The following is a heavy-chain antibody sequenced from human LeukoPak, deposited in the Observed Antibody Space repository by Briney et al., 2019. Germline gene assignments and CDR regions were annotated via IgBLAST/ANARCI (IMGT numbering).Heavy chain of an antibody. CDR2: ISSSRSYI. V-gene: IGHV3-21*01. CDR3: ARFIAAPYYFDY. CDR1: GFTFSSYS. D-gene: IGHD6-13*01. Sequence: PGGSRRLSCAASGFTFSSYSMNWVRQAPGKGLEWVSFISSSRSYIYYADSVKGRFTISRDNAKNSLYLQMNSLRAEDTAVYYCARFIAAPYYFDYWGRGTLVTVSS. J-gene: IGHJ4*02.